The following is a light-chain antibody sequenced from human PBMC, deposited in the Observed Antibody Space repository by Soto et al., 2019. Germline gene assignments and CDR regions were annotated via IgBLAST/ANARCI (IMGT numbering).Light chain of an antibody. J-gene: IGLJ1*01. CDR2: EVS. CDR1: STDIGTYDY. CDR3: CSYGGGNNFYV. Sequence: QSVLAQPSSVSGSPGQSITISCTGTSTDIGTYDYVSWYQHLPDKAPKLIIYEVSKRPSGVPDRFSGSKSGNTASLTVSGLQAEDEGDYYCCSYGGGNNFYVFGTG. V-gene: IGLV2-8*01.